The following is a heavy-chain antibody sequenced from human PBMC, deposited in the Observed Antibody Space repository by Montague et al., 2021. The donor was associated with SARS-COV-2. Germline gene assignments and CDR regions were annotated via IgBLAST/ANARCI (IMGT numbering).Heavy chain of an antibody. CDR1: GGSISSYY. Sequence: SETLSLTCTVSGGSISSYYWSWIRQPPGKGLEWIGYIYYSGSTNYNPSLKSRVTISVDTSKNQFSLKRSSVTAADTAVYYCARARSGRLFDYWGQGTLVTVSS. CDR3: ARARSGRLFDY. CDR2: IYYSGST. V-gene: IGHV4-59*01. D-gene: IGHD3-10*01. J-gene: IGHJ4*02.